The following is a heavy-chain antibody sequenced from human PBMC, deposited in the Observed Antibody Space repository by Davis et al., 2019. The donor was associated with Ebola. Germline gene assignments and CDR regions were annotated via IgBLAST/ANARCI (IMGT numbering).Heavy chain of an antibody. Sequence: MPSETLSLTCAVYGGSFSGYYWSWIRQPPGKGLEWIGYIYYSGSTNYNPSLKSRVTISVDTSKNQFSLKLSSVTAADTAVYYCARSGSYYDNWFDPWGQGTLVTVSS. CDR2: IYYSGST. V-gene: IGHV4-59*01. CDR1: GGSFSGYY. CDR3: ARSGSYYDNWFDP. J-gene: IGHJ5*02. D-gene: IGHD1-26*01.